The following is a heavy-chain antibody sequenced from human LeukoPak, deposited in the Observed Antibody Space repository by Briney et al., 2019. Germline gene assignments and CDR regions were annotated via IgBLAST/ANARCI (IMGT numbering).Heavy chain of an antibody. CDR3: ARGPGVDTAGSFYPHYFDY. D-gene: IGHD5-18*01. J-gene: IGHJ4*02. Sequence: ASVKVSCKASGYTFTGYYMHWVRQAPGQGLEWMGWINPNSGGTNYAQKFQGRVTMTRDTSISTAYMELSRLRSDDTAVYYCARGPGVDTAGSFYPHYFDYWGQGTLVTVSS. V-gene: IGHV1-2*02. CDR2: INPNSGGT. CDR1: GYTFTGYY.